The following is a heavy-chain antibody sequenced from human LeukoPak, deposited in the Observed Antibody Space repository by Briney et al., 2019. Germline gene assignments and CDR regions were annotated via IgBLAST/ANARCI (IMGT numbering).Heavy chain of an antibody. V-gene: IGHV4-59*01. CDR2: IYYTGST. CDR1: GGSISSYY. CDR3: ARDWDDDYGGSSVD. Sequence: MPSETLSLTCTVSGGSISSYYWSWIRQPPGKGLEGIGYIYYTGSTNYNPSLKSRVTISIETSKNQFSLKLSSVTAADTAGYYCARDWDDDYGGSSVDWGQGTLVTVSS. D-gene: IGHD4-23*01. J-gene: IGHJ4*02.